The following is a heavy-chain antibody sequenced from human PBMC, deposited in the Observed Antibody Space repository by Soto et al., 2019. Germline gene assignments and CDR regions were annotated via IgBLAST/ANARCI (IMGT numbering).Heavy chain of an antibody. V-gene: IGHV1-69*13. J-gene: IGHJ4*02. CDR3: ARDFSPRFGELLYCFDY. CDR1: GGTFSSYA. D-gene: IGHD3-10*01. Sequence: SVKVSCKASGGTFSSYAISWVRQAPGQGLEWMGGIIPIFGTANYAQKFQGRVTITADESTSTAYMELSSLRSEDTAVYYCARDFSPRFGELLYCFDYWGQGTRVTVSS. CDR2: IIPIFGTA.